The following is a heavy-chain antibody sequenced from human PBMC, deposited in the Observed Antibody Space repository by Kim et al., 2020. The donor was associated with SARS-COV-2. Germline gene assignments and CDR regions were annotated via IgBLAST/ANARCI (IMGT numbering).Heavy chain of an antibody. CDR3: AKTQGYCDY. D-gene: IGHD3-22*01. Sequence: SCNTNYADSVKGQFTISREHSNNTLYLQMNSLRAENTAVYYCAKTQGYCDYWGQGTLLTVSS. J-gene: IGHJ4*02. CDR2: SCNT. V-gene: IGHV3-23*01.